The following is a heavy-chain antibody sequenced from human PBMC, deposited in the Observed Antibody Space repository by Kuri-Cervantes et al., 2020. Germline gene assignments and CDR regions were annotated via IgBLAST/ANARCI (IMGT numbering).Heavy chain of an antibody. CDR2: ISDSGANK. D-gene: IGHD3-10*01. J-gene: IGHJ6*02. CDR1: GFTFSSYA. Sequence: GESLKISCAASGFTFSSYAMSWVRQAPGKGLEWVSVISDSGANKYYADSVKGRFTISRDNSKNTLYLQMNSLRAEDTAVYYCAKNSPEIWFGELLYPFYYYGMDVWGQGTTVTVSS. CDR3: AKNSPEIWFGELLYPFYYYGMDV. V-gene: IGHV3-23*01.